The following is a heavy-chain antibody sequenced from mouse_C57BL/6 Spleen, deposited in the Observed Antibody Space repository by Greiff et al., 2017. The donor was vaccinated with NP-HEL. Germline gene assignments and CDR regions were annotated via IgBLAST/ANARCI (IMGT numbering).Heavy chain of an antibody. Sequence: VQLQQSGPELVKPGASVKLSCKASGYTFTSYDINWVKQRPGQGLEWIGWIYPRDGRTKYNEKFKGKATLTVDTSSSTAYMELHSLTSEDSAVYFCAREGSREWAWFAYWGRGTLFTVSA. CDR2: IYPRDGRT. D-gene: IGHD1-1*01. J-gene: IGHJ3*01. V-gene: IGHV1-85*01. CDR1: GYTFTSYD. CDR3: AREGSREWAWFAY.